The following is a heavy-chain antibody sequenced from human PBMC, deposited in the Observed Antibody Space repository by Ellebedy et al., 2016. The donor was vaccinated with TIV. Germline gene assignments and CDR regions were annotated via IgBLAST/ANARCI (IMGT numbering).Heavy chain of an antibody. CDR3: ARDRSGQPHNPNYYYYYGMDV. J-gene: IGHJ6*02. D-gene: IGHD3-16*02. CDR1: GFTFSSYS. Sequence: PGGSLRLSCAASGFTFSSYSMNWVRQAPGKGLEWVSSISSSSSYIYYADSVKGRFTISRDNAKNSLYLQMNSLRAEDTAVYYCARDRSGQPHNPNYYYYYGMDVWGQGTTVTVSS. CDR2: ISSSSSYI. V-gene: IGHV3-21*01.